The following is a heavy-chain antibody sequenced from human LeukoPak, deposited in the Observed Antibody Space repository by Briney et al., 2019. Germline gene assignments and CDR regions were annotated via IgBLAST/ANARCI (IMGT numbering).Heavy chain of an antibody. CDR1: GFTFSSYG. CDR3: AKGADEFDY. J-gene: IGHJ4*02. Sequence: GGSLRLSCAASGFTFSSYGMHWVRQAPGKGLEWVAVISYDGSNKYYADSVKGRFTISRDNSKNTPYLQMNSLRAEDTAVYYCAKGADEFDYWGQGTLVTVPS. CDR2: ISYDGSNK. V-gene: IGHV3-30*18.